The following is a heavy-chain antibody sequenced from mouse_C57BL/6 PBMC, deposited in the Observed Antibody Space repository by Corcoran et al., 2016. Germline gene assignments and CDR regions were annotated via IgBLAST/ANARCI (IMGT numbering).Heavy chain of an antibody. Sequence: QVQLQQSGPELVKPGASVKISCKASGYSFTSYYIHWVKQRPGQGLEWIGWIYPGSGNTKYNEKFKGKATMTADTSSSTAYMQLSSLTSEDSAVYDCARRAPYYGTDYWGQGTTLTVSS. V-gene: IGHV1-66*01. CDR2: IYPGSGNT. D-gene: IGHD1-1*01. J-gene: IGHJ2*01. CDR1: GYSFTSYY. CDR3: ARRAPYYGTDY.